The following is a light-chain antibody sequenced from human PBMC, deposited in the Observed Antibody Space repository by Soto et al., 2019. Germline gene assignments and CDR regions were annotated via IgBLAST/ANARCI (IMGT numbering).Light chain of an antibody. CDR3: SSYAGNTKGV. V-gene: IGLV2-8*01. J-gene: IGLJ2*01. CDR2: EVT. CDR1: SSDVGGYNF. Sequence: QSALTQPPSASGSPGQSVTISCTGTSSDVGGYNFVSWYQQHPGKAPKLVIYEVTKRPSGVPDRFSGSKSGNTASLTVSGLQAEDEADSYCSSYAGNTKGVFGGGTKLTVL.